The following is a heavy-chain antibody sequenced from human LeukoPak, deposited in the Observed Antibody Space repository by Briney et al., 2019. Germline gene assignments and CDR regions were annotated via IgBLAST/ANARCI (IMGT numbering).Heavy chain of an antibody. CDR3: ARARSTYGYGDAFDI. V-gene: IGHV3-23*01. D-gene: IGHD5-18*01. Sequence: GGSLRLSCAASGFTFSSYAMSWVRQAPGKGLEWVSAISGSGDNTYYADSVKGRFTISRDNSKNTLYLQMNSLRAEDTAVYYCARARSTYGYGDAFDIWGQGTMVTVSS. CDR1: GFTFSSYA. CDR2: ISGSGDNT. J-gene: IGHJ3*02.